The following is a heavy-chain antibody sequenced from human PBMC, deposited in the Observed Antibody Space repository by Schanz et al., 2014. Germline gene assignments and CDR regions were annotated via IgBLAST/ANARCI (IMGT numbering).Heavy chain of an antibody. CDR3: ARDKGGYYPFDY. Sequence: VQLVESGGGLVKPGGSLRLSCAGSGFTFADYYMTWIRQAPGKGLEWVANIKQDESERSYVDSVKGRFTISRDNAKNSLYLQMNSLRAEDTAVYYCARDKGGYYPFDYWGQGTLVTVSS. D-gene: IGHD3-3*01. CDR1: GFTFADYY. CDR2: IKQDESER. J-gene: IGHJ4*02. V-gene: IGHV3-7*01.